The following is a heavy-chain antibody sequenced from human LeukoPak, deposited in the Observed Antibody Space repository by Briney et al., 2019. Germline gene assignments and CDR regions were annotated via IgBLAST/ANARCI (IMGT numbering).Heavy chain of an antibody. V-gene: IGHV1-69*13. CDR3: ARERRLGYCSSTSCSSRYYFDY. Sequence: ASVKVSCKASGGTFSSYAIRWVRQAPGQGLEWMGGIIPIFGTANYAQEFQGRVTITADESTSTAYMELSSLRSEDTAVYYCARERRLGYCSSTSCSSRYYFDYWGQGTLVTVSS. CDR2: IIPIFGTA. CDR1: GGTFSSYA. D-gene: IGHD2-2*03. J-gene: IGHJ4*02.